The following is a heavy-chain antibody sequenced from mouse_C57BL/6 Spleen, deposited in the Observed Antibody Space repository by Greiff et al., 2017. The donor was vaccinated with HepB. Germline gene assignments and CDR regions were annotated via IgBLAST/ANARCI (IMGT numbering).Heavy chain of an antibody. Sequence: QVQLQQSGPELVKPGASVKISCKASGYAFSSSWMNWVKQRPGKGLEWIGRIYPGDGDTNYNGKFKGKATLTADKSSSTAYMQLSSLTSEDSAVYFCARPYGYDGPWFAYWGQGTLVTVSA. V-gene: IGHV1-82*01. CDR3: ARPYGYDGPWFAY. CDR2: IYPGDGDT. D-gene: IGHD2-2*01. CDR1: GYAFSSSW. J-gene: IGHJ3*01.